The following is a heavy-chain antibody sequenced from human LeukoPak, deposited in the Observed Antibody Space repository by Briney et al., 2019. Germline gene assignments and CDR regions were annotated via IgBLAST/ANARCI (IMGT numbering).Heavy chain of an antibody. CDR1: GFTFSSYS. CDR3: ARDRRSRYYFDY. D-gene: IGHD6-13*01. Sequence: PGGSLRLSCAASGFTFSSYSMNWVRQAPGKGLEWVSSIHSSSSYIYYADSVKGRFTISRDNAKNSLYLQMNSLRAEDTAVYYCARDRRSRYYFDYWGQGTLVTVSS. CDR2: IHSSSSYI. J-gene: IGHJ4*02. V-gene: IGHV3-21*01.